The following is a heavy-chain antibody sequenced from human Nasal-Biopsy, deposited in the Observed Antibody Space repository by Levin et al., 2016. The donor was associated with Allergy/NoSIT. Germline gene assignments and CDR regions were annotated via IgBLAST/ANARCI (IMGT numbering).Heavy chain of an antibody. CDR2: IYYTGIT. J-gene: IGHJ6*04. CDR3: ARDRDILTGMDV. Sequence: SETLSLTCTVSGGSISSYFWSWIRQPPGKGLQWIGYIYYTGITNYNPSLKSRVNISVDTSKNQFSLRLSSVTAADTAVYYCARDRDILTGMDVWGKGTTVTRLL. CDR1: GGSISSYF. D-gene: IGHD3-9*01. V-gene: IGHV4-59*13.